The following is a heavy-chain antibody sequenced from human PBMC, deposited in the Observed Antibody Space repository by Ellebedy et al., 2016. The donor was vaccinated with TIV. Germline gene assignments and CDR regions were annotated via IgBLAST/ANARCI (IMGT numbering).Heavy chain of an antibody. V-gene: IGHV7-4-1*02. Sequence: AASVKVSCQATGYTFTNYAMNWVRQAPGQGLEWMGWIDTNTGNPTYAQGFTGRFVFSLDTSVSTAYLQISSLKAEDTAVYYCATLTAADYWGQGTLVTVSS. J-gene: IGHJ4*02. CDR3: ATLTAADY. CDR1: GYTFTNYA. D-gene: IGHD6-13*01. CDR2: IDTNTGNP.